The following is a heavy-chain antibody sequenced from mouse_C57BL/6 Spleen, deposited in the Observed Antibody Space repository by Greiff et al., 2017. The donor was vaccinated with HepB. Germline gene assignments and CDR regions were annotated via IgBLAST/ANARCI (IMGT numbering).Heavy chain of an antibody. CDR3: ARRGDYDGWFAY. CDR1: GYTFTSYW. CDR2: IDPSDSYT. J-gene: IGHJ3*01. D-gene: IGHD2-4*01. Sequence: QVQLQQSGAELVKPGASVKLSCKASGYTFTSYWMQWVKQRPGQGLEWIGEIDPSDSYTNYNQKFKGKATLTVDTSSSTAYMQLSSLTSEDSAVYYCARRGDYDGWFAYWGQGTLVTVSA. V-gene: IGHV1-50*01.